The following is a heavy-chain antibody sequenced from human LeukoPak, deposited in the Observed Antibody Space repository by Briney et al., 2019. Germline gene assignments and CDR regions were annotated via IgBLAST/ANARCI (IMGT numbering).Heavy chain of an antibody. Sequence: GGSLRLSCAASGFTFSSYEMNWVRQAPGKGLEWVANIKQDGSEKYYVDSVKGRFTISRDNAKNSLYLQMNSLRAEDTAVYYCASSGVRDYFDYWGQGTLVTVSS. CDR1: GFTFSSYE. D-gene: IGHD3-10*01. V-gene: IGHV3-7*01. J-gene: IGHJ4*02. CDR3: ASSGVRDYFDY. CDR2: IKQDGSEK.